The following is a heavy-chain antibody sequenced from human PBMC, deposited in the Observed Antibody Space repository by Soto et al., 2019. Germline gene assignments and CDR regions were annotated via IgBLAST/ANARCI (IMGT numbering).Heavy chain of an antibody. CDR1: GGTFSSYA. CDR2: IIPIFGTA. V-gene: IGHV1-69*13. CDR3: ARVGYYDSSGPPVGMDV. D-gene: IGHD3-22*01. J-gene: IGHJ6*02. Sequence: SVEVSWKGSGGTFSSYAISWVLQAPGQGLEWMGGIIPIFGTANYAQKFQGRVTITADESTSTAYMELSSLRSEDTAVYYCARVGYYDSSGPPVGMDVWGQGTTVTVSS.